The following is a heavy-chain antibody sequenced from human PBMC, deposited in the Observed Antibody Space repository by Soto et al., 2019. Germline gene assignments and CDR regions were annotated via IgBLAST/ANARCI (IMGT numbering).Heavy chain of an antibody. CDR2: IWYDGSNK. D-gene: IGHD6-13*01. V-gene: IGHV3-33*01. CDR3: ARDQEIPAAGLDY. J-gene: IGHJ4*02. CDR1: GFTFSSYG. Sequence: AGGSLRLSCAASGFTFSSYGMHWVRQAPGKGLEWVAVIWYDGSNKYYADSVKGRFTISRDNSKNTLYLQMNSLRAEDTAVYYCARDQEIPAAGLDYWGQGTLVTVSS.